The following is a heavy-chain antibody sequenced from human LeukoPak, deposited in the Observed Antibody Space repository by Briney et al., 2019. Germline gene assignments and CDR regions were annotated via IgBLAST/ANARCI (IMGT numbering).Heavy chain of an antibody. CDR3: ARGVYIAAAQYGY. J-gene: IGHJ4*02. V-gene: IGHV4-59*01. CDR1: GGSISSYY. Sequence: SETLSLTCTVSGGSISSYYWSWIRQPPGKGLEWIGEINDSGTTNYNPSLKSRVTISVDTSKNQFSLKLSSVTAADTAVYYCARGVYIAAAQYGYWGQGTLVTVSS. D-gene: IGHD6-13*01. CDR2: INDSGTT.